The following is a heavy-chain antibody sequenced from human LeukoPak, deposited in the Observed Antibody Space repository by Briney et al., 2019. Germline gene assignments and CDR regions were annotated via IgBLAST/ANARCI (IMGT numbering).Heavy chain of an antibody. Sequence: AASVKVSCKASGGTFGSYAISWVRQAPGQGLEWMGRIIPIFGTANYAQKFQGRVTITTDESTSTAYMELSSLRSEDTAVYYCARDMTGWATDAFDIWGQGTMVTVSS. D-gene: IGHD3-9*01. CDR1: GGTFGSYA. CDR3: ARDMTGWATDAFDI. J-gene: IGHJ3*02. V-gene: IGHV1-69*05. CDR2: IIPIFGTA.